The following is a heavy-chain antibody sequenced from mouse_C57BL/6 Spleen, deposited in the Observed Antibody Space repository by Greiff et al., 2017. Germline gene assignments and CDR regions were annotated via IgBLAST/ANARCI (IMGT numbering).Heavy chain of an antibody. J-gene: IGHJ1*03. D-gene: IGHD2-5*01. Sequence: QVQLQQPGAELVRPGSSVKLSCKASGYTFTSYWMDWVKQRPGQGLEWIGNIYPSDSETHYTQKFKDQATLTVDKSSSTDYMQLSSLTAEDSAVYYCARDSNWYFDVWGTGTTVTVSS. CDR3: ARDSNWYFDV. CDR1: GYTFTSYW. CDR2: IYPSDSET. V-gene: IGHV1-61*01.